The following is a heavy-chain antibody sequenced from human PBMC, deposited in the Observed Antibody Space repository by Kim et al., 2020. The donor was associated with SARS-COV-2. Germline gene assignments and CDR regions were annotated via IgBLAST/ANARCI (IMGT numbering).Heavy chain of an antibody. V-gene: IGHV1-46*01. CDR1: GYTFTSFY. CDR2: INPSGGAT. CDR3: ARGVGATFPDY. Sequence: ASVKVSCKASGYTFTSFYIHWVRQAPVQGLEWMGIINPSGGATYYAQNFQGRVTMTRDTSTSTVYMDLSSLRSEDTAVYYCARGVGATFPDYWGQGTLVTVSS. D-gene: IGHD1-26*01. J-gene: IGHJ4*02.